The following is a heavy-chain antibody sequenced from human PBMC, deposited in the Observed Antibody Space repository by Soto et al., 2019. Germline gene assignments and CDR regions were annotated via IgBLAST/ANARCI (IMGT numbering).Heavy chain of an antibody. CDR1: GGSITSGGYY. Sequence: PSETLSLTCTVSGGSITSGGYYWSWIRQHPGKGLEWIGYIYYSGFTYYNPSLKSRVTISVDTSKNQFSLKLSSVTAADTAVYYCARHFSVDYFDYWGQGALVTVSS. CDR2: IYYSGFT. CDR3: ARHFSVDYFDY. J-gene: IGHJ4*02. V-gene: IGHV4-31*02.